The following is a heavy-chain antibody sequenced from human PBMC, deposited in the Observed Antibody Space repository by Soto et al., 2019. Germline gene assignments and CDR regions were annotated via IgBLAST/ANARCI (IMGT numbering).Heavy chain of an antibody. J-gene: IGHJ4*02. CDR2: IYYSGST. Sequence: SETPSLTCTVSGGSISSYYWSWIRQPPGKGLEWIGYIYYSGSTNYNPSLKSRVTISVDTSKNQFSLKLSSVTAADTAVYYCARAYGYYFDYWGQGTLVTVSS. CDR3: ARAYGYYFDY. CDR1: GGSISSYY. V-gene: IGHV4-59*01. D-gene: IGHD4-17*01.